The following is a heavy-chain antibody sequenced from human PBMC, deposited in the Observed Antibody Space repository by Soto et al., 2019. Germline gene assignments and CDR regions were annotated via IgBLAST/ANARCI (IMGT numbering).Heavy chain of an antibody. CDR2: ISAYNGNT. CDR3: ARETYSSGWYRGDAFDI. CDR1: GYTFTSYG. D-gene: IGHD6-19*01. J-gene: IGHJ3*02. Sequence: QVQLVQSGAEVKKPGASVKVSCKASGYTFTSYGISWVRQAPGQGLEWMGWISAYNGNTNYAQKLQGRVTMTTDTATSTAYMELRSRRSDDTAVYYCARETYSSGWYRGDAFDIWGQGTMVTVSS. V-gene: IGHV1-18*01.